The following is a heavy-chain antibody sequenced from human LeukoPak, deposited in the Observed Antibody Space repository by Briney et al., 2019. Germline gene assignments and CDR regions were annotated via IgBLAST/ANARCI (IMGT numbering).Heavy chain of an antibody. D-gene: IGHD3-22*01. J-gene: IGHJ4*02. Sequence: SETLSLTCTVSGGSISSYYWSWIRQPPGKGLEWIGYIYYSGSTNYNPSLKSRVTISVDTSKNQFSLELSSVTAADTAVYYCARSDYYDSSGYYLDWGQGTLVTVSS. CDR2: IYYSGST. V-gene: IGHV4-59*01. CDR3: ARSDYYDSSGYYLD. CDR1: GGSISSYY.